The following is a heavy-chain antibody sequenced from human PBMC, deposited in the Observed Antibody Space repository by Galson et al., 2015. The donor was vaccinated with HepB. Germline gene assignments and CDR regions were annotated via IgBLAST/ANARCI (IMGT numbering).Heavy chain of an antibody. V-gene: IGHV3-15*01. CDR1: GFTFSNAW. D-gene: IGHD6-19*01. Sequence: SLRLSCAASGFTFSNAWMSWVRQAPGKGLEWVGRIKSKTDGGTTDYAAPVKGRFTISRDDSKNTLYLQMNSLKTEDTAVYYCTTGWRSSGWSGHPYFQHWGQGTLVTVSS. CDR3: TTGWRSSGWSGHPYFQH. J-gene: IGHJ1*01. CDR2: IKSKTDGGTT.